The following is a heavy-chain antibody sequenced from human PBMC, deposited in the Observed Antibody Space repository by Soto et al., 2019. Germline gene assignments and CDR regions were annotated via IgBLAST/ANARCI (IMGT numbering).Heavy chain of an antibody. V-gene: IGHV1-69*13. D-gene: IGHD4-17*01. CDR3: AREVGYGDFSAALLD. J-gene: IGHJ4*02. Sequence: SVKVSCKTSGGTFSSHSINWVRQAPGQGLEWMGGIVTLFGTANYAQNFQGRVTITADQSTSTVYMDLSSLRSDDTAVYYCAREVGYGDFSAALLDWGQGTLVTVSS. CDR2: IVTLFGTA. CDR1: GGTFSSHS.